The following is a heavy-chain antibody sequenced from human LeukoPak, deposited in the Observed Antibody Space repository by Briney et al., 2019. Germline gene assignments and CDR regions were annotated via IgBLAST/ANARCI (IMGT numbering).Heavy chain of an antibody. CDR1: GYSISSGYY. CDR2: IYHSGST. D-gene: IGHD3-22*01. J-gene: IGHJ5*02. CDR3: ARYYYDSSGYYFWWFDP. Sequence: SETLSLTCAVSGYSISSGYYWGWIRQPSGKGLEWIGSIYHSGSTYYNPSLKSRVTISVDTSKDQFSLKLSSVTAADTAVYYCARYYYDSSGYYFWWFDPWGQGTLVTVSS. V-gene: IGHV4-38-2*01.